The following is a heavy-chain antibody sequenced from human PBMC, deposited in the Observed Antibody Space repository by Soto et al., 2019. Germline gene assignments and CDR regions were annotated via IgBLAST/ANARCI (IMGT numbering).Heavy chain of an antibody. J-gene: IGHJ4*02. CDR2: IIPILGIA. CDR1: GGTLSSYT. D-gene: IGHD2-2*01. Sequence: SVRGSCKASGGTLSSYTISWVRQALGQGLEWMGRIIPILGIANYAQKFQGRVTITADKSTSTAYMELSSLRSEDPAVYYCARDKGYQPLSGWGQGTLVTVSS. V-gene: IGHV1-69*04. CDR3: ARDKGYQPLSG.